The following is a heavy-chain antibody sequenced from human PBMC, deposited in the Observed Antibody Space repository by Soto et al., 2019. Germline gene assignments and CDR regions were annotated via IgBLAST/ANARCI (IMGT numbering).Heavy chain of an antibody. CDR1: GYTFTSYA. D-gene: IGHD5-12*01. J-gene: IGHJ4*02. Sequence: ASVKVSCKASGYTFTSYAMHWVRQAPGQRLEWMGWINAGNGNTKYSQKVQGRVTITRDTSASTAYMELSSLRSEDTAVYYCARAQNLEMATPWGQGTLVTVSS. V-gene: IGHV1-3*01. CDR2: INAGNGNT. CDR3: ARAQNLEMATP.